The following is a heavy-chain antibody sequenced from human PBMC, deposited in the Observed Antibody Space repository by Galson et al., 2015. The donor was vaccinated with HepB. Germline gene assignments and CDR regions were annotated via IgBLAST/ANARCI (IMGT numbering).Heavy chain of an antibody. CDR2: ISLDGIKK. CDR1: GFTFSSYG. CDR3: AKDKQWLSYYYYGIDV. D-gene: IGHD6-19*01. V-gene: IGHV3-30*18. J-gene: IGHJ6*02. Sequence: SLRLSCAASGFTFSSYGMHWVRQAPGKGLEWVAVISLDGIKKSYENPVKGRFPISRDNSKNTLYLQMNSLRAEDTAVYYCAKDKQWLSYYYYGIDVWGQGTTVTVSS.